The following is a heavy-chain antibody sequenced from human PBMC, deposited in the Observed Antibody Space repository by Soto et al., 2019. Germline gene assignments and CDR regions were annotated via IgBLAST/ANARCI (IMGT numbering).Heavy chain of an antibody. Sequence: QVQLVQSGPEVKNPGASVKVSCRTSGYTFTTFGITWVRQTPGQGLEWMGWISTDNGHTNHAQKFQGRVTLTTDTSTSTGYMELRGQRSHDTAIFYCAAHAPAFDYLGQGTLVTVST. CDR3: AAHAPAFDY. V-gene: IGHV1-18*01. J-gene: IGHJ4*02. CDR1: GYTFTTFG. D-gene: IGHD2-2*01. CDR2: ISTDNGHT.